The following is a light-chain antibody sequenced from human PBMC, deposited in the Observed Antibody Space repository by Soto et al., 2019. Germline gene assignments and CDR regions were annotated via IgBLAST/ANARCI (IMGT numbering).Light chain of an antibody. CDR1: SSDVGGYNY. CDR3: TSYAGGNIV. V-gene: IGLV2-8*01. CDR2: EVN. Sequence: QSALTQPPSASGSPGQSVTISCTGTSSDVGGYNYVSWYQQNPGKVPKLMIYEVNKRTSGVPDRFSGSKSGNTASLTVSGLQAEDEADYYCTSYAGGNIVFGTGTKVTVL. J-gene: IGLJ1*01.